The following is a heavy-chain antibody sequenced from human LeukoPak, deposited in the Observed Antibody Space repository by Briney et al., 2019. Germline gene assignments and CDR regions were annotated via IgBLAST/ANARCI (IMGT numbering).Heavy chain of an antibody. D-gene: IGHD1-26*01. Sequence: SVKVSCKASGGAFSSYAISWVRQAPGQGLEWMGRIIPIFGTANYAQKFQGRVTITTDESTSTAYMELSSLRSEDTAVYYCASSRIVGASNFDYWGQGTLVTVSS. V-gene: IGHV1-69*05. J-gene: IGHJ4*02. CDR3: ASSRIVGASNFDY. CDR1: GGAFSSYA. CDR2: IIPIFGTA.